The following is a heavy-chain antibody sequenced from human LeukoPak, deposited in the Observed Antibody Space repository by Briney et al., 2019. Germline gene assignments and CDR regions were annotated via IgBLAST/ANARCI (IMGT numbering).Heavy chain of an antibody. V-gene: IGHV4-59*08. CDR1: GASISSYY. D-gene: IGHD6-6*01. Sequence: SETLSLTCTVSGASISSYYWSWIRQPPAKGLEWIGYVSDSGSTNYNPSLKSRVTISVDTSKNQFSLKLSSVTAADTAVYYCARQNGQLVNYWGQGILVTVSS. CDR3: ARQNGQLVNY. J-gene: IGHJ4*02. CDR2: VSDSGST.